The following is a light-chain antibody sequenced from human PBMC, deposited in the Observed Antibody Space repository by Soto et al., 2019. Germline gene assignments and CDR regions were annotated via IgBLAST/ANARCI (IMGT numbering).Light chain of an antibody. V-gene: IGKV3-20*01. CDR2: GAS. CDR1: QSVSSSY. Sequence: EIVLTQSPGTLSLSPGERATLSCRASQSVSSSYLAWYQQKPGQAPRLLIYGASSRATGITDRLSGSGSGTDFTLTISRLEPEDLSVYYCHQYGSSPPYTFGQGTKRESK. CDR3: HQYGSSPPYT. J-gene: IGKJ2*01.